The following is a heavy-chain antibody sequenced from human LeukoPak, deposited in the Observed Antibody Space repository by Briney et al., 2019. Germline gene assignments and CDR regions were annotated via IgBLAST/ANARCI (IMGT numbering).Heavy chain of an antibody. V-gene: IGHV1-8*01. CDR3: ARGKGYGRRFYCYGMDV. CDR2: MNPNSGNT. D-gene: IGHD5-12*01. Sequence: GASVKVSCKASGYTFTSYDINWVRQATGQGLEWMGWMNPNSGNTGYAQKFQGRVTMTRNTSISTAYMELSSLRSEDTAVYYCARGKGYGRRFYCYGMDVWGQGTTVTVSS. CDR1: GYTFTSYD. J-gene: IGHJ6*02.